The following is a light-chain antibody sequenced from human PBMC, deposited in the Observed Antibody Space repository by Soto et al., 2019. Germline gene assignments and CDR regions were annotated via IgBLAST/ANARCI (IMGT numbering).Light chain of an antibody. Sequence: EIVLSQSPVPLSLSPGEIATLSCSASQSVSSSYLAWYQQKPGQAPRLLIYGASSRATGIPDRFSGSGSGTDFTLTISRLEPEDFAVYYCQKYGSSPINFGQGTRLEIK. V-gene: IGKV3-20*01. CDR1: QSVSSSY. J-gene: IGKJ5*01. CDR2: GAS. CDR3: QKYGSSPIN.